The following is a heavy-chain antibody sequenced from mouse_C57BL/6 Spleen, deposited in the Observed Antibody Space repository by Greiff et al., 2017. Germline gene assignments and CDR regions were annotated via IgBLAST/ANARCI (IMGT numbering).Heavy chain of an antibody. CDR3: ARKGLLRWNAMDY. D-gene: IGHD2-1*01. V-gene: IGHV1-7*01. J-gene: IGHJ4*01. CDR2: INPSSGYT. Sequence: VQLQQSGAELAKPGASVNLSCTASGYTFTSYWMHWVTQRPGPGLEWMGYINPSSGYTKYNQKFKDKATLTADTSYSTAYMQLSSLTYEDAAVYYCARKGLLRWNAMDYWGQGTSVTVSS. CDR1: GYTFTSYW.